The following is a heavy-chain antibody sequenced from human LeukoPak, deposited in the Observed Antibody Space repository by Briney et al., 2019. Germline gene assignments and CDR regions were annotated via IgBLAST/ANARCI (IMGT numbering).Heavy chain of an antibody. CDR1: GYTFTGYY. D-gene: IGHD6-13*01. CDR2: INPNSGGT. CDR3: ARGGYSSRWYQNWFDP. Sequence: ASVKVSCKASGYTFTGYYMHWVRQAPGQGLEWMGWINPNSGGTNYAQKFQGRVTMTRDTSISTAYMELSRLRSDDTAVYYCARGGYSSRWYQNWFDPWGQGTLVTVSS. J-gene: IGHJ5*02. V-gene: IGHV1-2*02.